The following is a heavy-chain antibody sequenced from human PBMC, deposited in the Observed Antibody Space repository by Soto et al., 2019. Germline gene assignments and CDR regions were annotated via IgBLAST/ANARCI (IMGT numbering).Heavy chain of an antibody. CDR1: RGTFSSYV. J-gene: IGHJ5*02. D-gene: IGHD2-8*02. CDR3: ATVDRSVALVGWFDP. V-gene: IGHV1-69*01. CDR2: IIPVSGTA. Sequence: QGHLEQSGAEVKKPGSSVKVSCKFSRGTFSSYVIIWVRQSPGQGLEWMGRIIPVSGTANYAQKFLDRVTISADAATNTAYMELSSVRFDDTAVYYCATVDRSVALVGWFDPWGQGTMVTVS.